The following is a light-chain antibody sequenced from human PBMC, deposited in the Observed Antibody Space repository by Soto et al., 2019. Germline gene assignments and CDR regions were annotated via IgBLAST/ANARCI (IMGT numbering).Light chain of an antibody. V-gene: IGKV1-9*01. CDR2: SAS. J-gene: IGKJ4*01. CDR3: QQLSRYPLT. Sequence: IQLTQSPSVLSASVGDTVTITCRASQALSNYLAWYQQKPGKAPDLLIYSASTLQSGVPSRFSGSGSETEFSLTIRALQQEDCATYYCQQLSRYPLTFGGGTKVDIK. CDR1: QALSNY.